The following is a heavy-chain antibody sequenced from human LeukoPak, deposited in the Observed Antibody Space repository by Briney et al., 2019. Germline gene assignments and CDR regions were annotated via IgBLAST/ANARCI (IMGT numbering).Heavy chain of an antibody. CDR2: ISGSGGST. CDR3: AKVPVVAGIAAAGNKGPFDY. D-gene: IGHD6-13*01. CDR1: GVTFSSYA. J-gene: IGHJ4*02. Sequence: GGSLRLSCAASGVTFSSYAMSWVRQAPGKGLEWVSAISGSGGSTYYADSVKGRFTISRDNSKNTLYLQMNSLRAEDTAVYYCAKVPVVAGIAAAGNKGPFDYWGQGTLVTVSS. V-gene: IGHV3-23*01.